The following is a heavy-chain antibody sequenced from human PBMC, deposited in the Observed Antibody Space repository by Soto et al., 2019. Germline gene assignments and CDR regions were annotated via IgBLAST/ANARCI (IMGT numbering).Heavy chain of an antibody. J-gene: IGHJ4*02. V-gene: IGHV3-23*01. D-gene: IGHD3-10*01. CDR2: ISGSGDTT. Sequence: EVQLLESGGGLVQPGGSLRLSCAASGFAFDTYAMSWVRQAPGKGLEWVSCISGSGDTTHYADSVKGRFTISRDNSKNTLYLQINTPRAEDTAVYYYAKGTVAWELISFDHWGQGSLVTVSS. CDR3: AKGTVAWELISFDH. CDR1: GFAFDTYA.